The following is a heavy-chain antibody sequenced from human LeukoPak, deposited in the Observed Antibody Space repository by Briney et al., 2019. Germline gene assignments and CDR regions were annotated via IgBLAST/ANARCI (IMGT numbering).Heavy chain of an antibody. CDR1: GGSISSSSYY. D-gene: IGHD3-22*01. V-gene: IGHV4-39*07. J-gene: IGHJ3*02. Sequence: PSETLSLTCTVSGGSISSSSYYWGWIRQPPGKGLEWIGSIYYSGSTYYNPSLKSRVTISVDTSKNQFSLKLSSVTAADTAVYFCARGPYSYDSSGAFDIWGQGIMVTVSS. CDR3: ARGPYSYDSSGAFDI. CDR2: IYYSGST.